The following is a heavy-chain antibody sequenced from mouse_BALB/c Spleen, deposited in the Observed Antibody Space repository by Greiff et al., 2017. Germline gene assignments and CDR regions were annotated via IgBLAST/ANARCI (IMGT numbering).Heavy chain of an antibody. D-gene: IGHD2-1*01. CDR2: IYPGGGYT. CDR1: GYTFTNYW. V-gene: IGHV1-63*02. CDR3: ARDLYGNYWFAY. J-gene: IGHJ3*01. Sequence: VMLVESGAELVRPGTSVKMSCKAAGYTFTNYWIGWVKQRPGHGLEWIGDIYPGGGYTNYNEKFKGKATLTADTSSSTAYMQLSSLTSEDSAIYYCARDLYGNYWFAYWGQGTLVTVSA.